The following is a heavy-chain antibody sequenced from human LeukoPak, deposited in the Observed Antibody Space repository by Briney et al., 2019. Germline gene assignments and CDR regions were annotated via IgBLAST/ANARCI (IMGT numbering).Heavy chain of an antibody. Sequence: PSETLSLTCTVSGGSISSSDYYWGWIRQSPGKGLEWIGGIHYSGRTYYNPSLKSRVTISVDTSKDQFSLKLSSVTAADTAVYYCARGRGQQLGNFDYWGQGTLLTVSS. V-gene: IGHV4-39*01. D-gene: IGHD6-13*01. CDR3: ARGRGQQLGNFDY. CDR2: IHYSGRT. J-gene: IGHJ4*02. CDR1: GGSISSSDYY.